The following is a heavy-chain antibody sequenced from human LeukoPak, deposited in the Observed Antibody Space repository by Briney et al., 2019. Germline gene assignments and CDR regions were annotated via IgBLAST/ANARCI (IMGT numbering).Heavy chain of an antibody. CDR1: GFTFSSYR. CDR3: ARESDYGGGDC. Sequence: GGSLRLSCAASGFTFSSYRMYWVRQAPGKGLMWVSRINSDGSSTTYADSVKGRFTISRDNAKKSLYLQMNSLRVEDTAVYYCARESDYGGGDCWGQGTLVTVSS. J-gene: IGHJ4*02. V-gene: IGHV3-74*01. CDR2: INSDGSST. D-gene: IGHD3-16*01.